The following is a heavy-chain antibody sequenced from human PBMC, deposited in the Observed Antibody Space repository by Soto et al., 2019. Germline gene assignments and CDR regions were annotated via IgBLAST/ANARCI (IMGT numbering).Heavy chain of an antibody. CDR1: GYTFTSYG. CDR2: ISAYNGNT. Sequence: GASVKVSCKASGYTFTSYGISWVRQAPGQGLEWMGWISAYNGNTNYAQKLQGRVTMTTDTSTSTAYMELRSLRSDDTAVYYCARDHPYYGSGSSIDDWGQGTLVTVSS. J-gene: IGHJ4*02. V-gene: IGHV1-18*01. CDR3: ARDHPYYGSGSSIDD. D-gene: IGHD3-10*01.